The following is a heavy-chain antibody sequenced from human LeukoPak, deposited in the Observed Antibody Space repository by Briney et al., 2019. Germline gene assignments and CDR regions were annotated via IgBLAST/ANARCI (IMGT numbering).Heavy chain of an antibody. CDR2: FDPEDGET. V-gene: IGHV1-24*01. Sequence: SVKVSCKVSGYTLTELSMHWVRQARGKGLAWMGGFDPEDGETIYAQKFQGRVTMTEDTSTDTAYMELSSVRSEDTAVYYCARETALRNFWSGYYGDAFDIWGQGTMVTVSS. D-gene: IGHD3-3*01. J-gene: IGHJ3*02. CDR1: GYTLTELS. CDR3: ARETALRNFWSGYYGDAFDI.